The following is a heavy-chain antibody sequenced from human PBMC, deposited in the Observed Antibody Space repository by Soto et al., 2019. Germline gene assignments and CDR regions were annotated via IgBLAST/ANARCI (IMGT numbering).Heavy chain of an antibody. V-gene: IGHV1-18*01. CDR3: VRDGALWLLGVGFDP. J-gene: IGHJ5*02. CDR2: ISAYNGNT. CDR1: GYTFASYS. D-gene: IGHD5-18*01. Sequence: QVQLVQSGAEVKKPGASVKVSCKASGYTFASYSISWVRQAPGQGLEWMGWISAYNGNTNYAQKLQGRVTMTTDTSTSTAYMELRSLRSDDTAVYYCVRDGALWLLGVGFDPWGQGTLVTVSS.